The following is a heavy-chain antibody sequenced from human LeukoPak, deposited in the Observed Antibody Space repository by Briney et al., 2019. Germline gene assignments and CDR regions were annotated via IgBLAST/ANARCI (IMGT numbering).Heavy chain of an antibody. Sequence: GGSLRLSCAASGFTFSSYAMHWVRQAPGKGLEYVSAISSNGGSTYYANSVKGRFTISRDNSKNTLYLQMGSLRAEDMAVYYCARDRSMTTAGLYYMDVWGKGTTVTVSS. D-gene: IGHD4-11*01. CDR3: ARDRSMTTAGLYYMDV. CDR2: ISSNGGST. CDR1: GFTFSSYA. V-gene: IGHV3-64*01. J-gene: IGHJ6*03.